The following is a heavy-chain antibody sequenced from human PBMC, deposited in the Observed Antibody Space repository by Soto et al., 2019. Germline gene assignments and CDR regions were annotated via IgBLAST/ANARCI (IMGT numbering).Heavy chain of an antibody. J-gene: IGHJ6*02. V-gene: IGHV6-1*01. CDR1: GDSVSSNSAA. CDR2: TYYRSKWYN. Sequence: SQTLSLTCAISGDSVSSNSAAWNWIRQSPSRGLEWLGRTYYRSKWYNDYAVSVKSRITINPDTSKNQFSLQLNSVTPEDTAVYYCAREGVVVVAATPSYYGMDVWGQGTTVTVSS. D-gene: IGHD2-15*01. CDR3: AREGVVVVAATPSYYGMDV.